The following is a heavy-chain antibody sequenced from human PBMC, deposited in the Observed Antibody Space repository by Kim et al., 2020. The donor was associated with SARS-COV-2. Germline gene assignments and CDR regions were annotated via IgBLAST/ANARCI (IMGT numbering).Heavy chain of an antibody. D-gene: IGHD2-2*01. CDR3: AKGPYCSSTSCYSVGAFDI. J-gene: IGHJ3*02. V-gene: IGHV3-23*01. CDR2: ISGSGGST. Sequence: GGSLRLSCAASGFTFSSHAMSWVRQAPGKGLEWVSAISGSGGSTYYADSVKGRFTVSRDNSKNTLYLQMNTLRAEDTAVYYCAKGPYCSSTSCYSVGAFDIWGQGTMVTVSS. CDR1: GFTFSSHA.